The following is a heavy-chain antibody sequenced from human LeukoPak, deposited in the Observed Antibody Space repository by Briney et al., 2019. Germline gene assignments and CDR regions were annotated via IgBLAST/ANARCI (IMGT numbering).Heavy chain of an antibody. J-gene: IGHJ4*02. CDR1: GFTFDDYA. D-gene: IGHD3-22*01. V-gene: IGHV3-43*02. CDR3: AKEDSGNYYDSSGYYAFDY. Sequence: GGSLRLSCAASGFTFDDYAMPWVRQAPGKGLEWVSLISGDGGSTYYADSVKGRFTISRDNSKNSLYLQMNSLRTEDTALYYCAKEDSGNYYDSSGYYAFDYWGQGTLVTVSS. CDR2: ISGDGGST.